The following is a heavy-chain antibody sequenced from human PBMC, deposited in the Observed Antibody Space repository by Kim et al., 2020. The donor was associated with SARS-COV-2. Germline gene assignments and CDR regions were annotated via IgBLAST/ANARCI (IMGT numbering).Heavy chain of an antibody. CDR2: ISSSGSTI. D-gene: IGHD5-18*01. V-gene: IGHV3-48*03. Sequence: GGSLRLSCAASGFTFSSYEMNWVRQAPGKGLEWVSYISSSGSTIYYADSVKGRFTISRDNAKNSLYLQMNSLRAEDTAVYYCARSSIQLWNYYFDYWCQGTLDTVSS. CDR1: GFTFSSYE. J-gene: IGHJ4*02. CDR3: ARSSIQLWNYYFDY.